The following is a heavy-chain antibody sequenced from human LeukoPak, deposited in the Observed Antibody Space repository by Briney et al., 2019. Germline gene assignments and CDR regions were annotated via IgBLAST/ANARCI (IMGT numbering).Heavy chain of an antibody. CDR3: ARDGPLDGYNFRADAFDI. CDR1: GGSFSGYY. CDR2: INHSGSP. J-gene: IGHJ3*02. V-gene: IGHV4-34*01. D-gene: IGHD5-24*01. Sequence: SETLSLTCAVYGGSFSGYYWSWIRQPPGKGLEWIGEINHSGSPNYYPSLKSRVTISVDTSKNQFSLKLSSVTAADTAVYYCARDGPLDGYNFRADAFDIWGQGTMVTVSS.